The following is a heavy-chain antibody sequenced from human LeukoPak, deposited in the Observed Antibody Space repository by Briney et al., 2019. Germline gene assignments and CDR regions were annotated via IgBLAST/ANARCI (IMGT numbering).Heavy chain of an antibody. D-gene: IGHD2-2*01. CDR3: AKDQGRCSSTSCLYRFDY. CDR1: GFTFSSYG. J-gene: IGHJ4*02. CDR2: ISYDGSNK. V-gene: IGHV3-30*18. Sequence: GGSLRLSCAASGFTFSSYGMHWVRQAPGKGLEWVAVISYDGSNKYYADSVKGRFTISRDNSKNTLYLQMNSLRAEDTAVYYCAKDQGRCSSTSCLYRFDYWGQGTLVTASS.